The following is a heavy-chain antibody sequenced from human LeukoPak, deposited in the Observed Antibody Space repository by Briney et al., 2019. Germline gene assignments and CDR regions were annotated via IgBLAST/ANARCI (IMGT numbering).Heavy chain of an antibody. D-gene: IGHD1-26*01. CDR1: GYTLTAYY. J-gene: IGHJ3*02. Sequence: PRASVKVSCKASGYTLTAYYMHWVRQAPGQGLEWMGWINPNSGGTNYTQKFQGRVTMTRDTSISTAYMELSRLRSEDTAVYYCARGEDAFDIWGQGTMVTVSS. V-gene: IGHV1-2*02. CDR3: ARGEDAFDI. CDR2: INPNSGGT.